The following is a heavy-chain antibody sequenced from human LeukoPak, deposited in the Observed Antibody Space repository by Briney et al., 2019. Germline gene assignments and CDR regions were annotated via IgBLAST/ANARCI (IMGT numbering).Heavy chain of an antibody. CDR3: ARGNWGLFDY. Sequence: SETLSLTCAVYGGSFSGYYWSWIRQPPGKGLEWIGEINHSGSTNYNPSLKSRVTISVDTSKNQFSLKLSSVTAADTAVYYCARGNWGLFDYWGQGTLVIVSS. CDR1: GGSFSGYY. V-gene: IGHV4-34*01. J-gene: IGHJ4*02. CDR2: INHSGST. D-gene: IGHD7-27*01.